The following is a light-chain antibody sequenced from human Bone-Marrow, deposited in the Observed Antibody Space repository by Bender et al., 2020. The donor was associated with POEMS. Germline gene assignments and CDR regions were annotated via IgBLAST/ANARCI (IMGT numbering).Light chain of an antibody. CDR2: ESN. Sequence: QSVLTQPPSVSAAPGQTVTISCSGSNSNIGNYHVSWYQQLPGAAPKLLIYESNKRPSGIPDRFSGSKSGNTASLTVSGLQAEDEADYYCSSYAGSNTYVFGTGTKVTVL. CDR1: NSNIGNYH. CDR3: SSYAGSNTYV. J-gene: IGLJ1*01. V-gene: IGLV1-51*02.